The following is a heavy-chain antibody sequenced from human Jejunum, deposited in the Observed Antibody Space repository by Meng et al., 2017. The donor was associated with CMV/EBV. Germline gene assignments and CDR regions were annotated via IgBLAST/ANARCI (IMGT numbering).Heavy chain of an antibody. D-gene: IGHD6-19*01. CDR3: VTNSGGLGY. V-gene: IGHV3-23*01. CDR2: ISASGAGT. CDR1: GFTIITYD. J-gene: IGHJ4*01. Sequence: EVQFLEAGGGLVQPGGSLRLSCAASGFTIITYDMIWVRQAPGKGLEWVSTISASGAGTYYADSVKGRFTISGDPSKNTLYLQMNSLTTEDTAVYFCVTNSGGLGYWGHGTLVTVSS.